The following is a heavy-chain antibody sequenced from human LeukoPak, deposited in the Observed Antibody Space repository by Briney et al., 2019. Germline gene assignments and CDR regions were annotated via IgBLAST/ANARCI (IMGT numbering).Heavy chain of an antibody. CDR3: GRDSRWAQPDY. D-gene: IGHD5-24*01. CDR2: LISSGAST. Sequence: PGGSLRLSCAASGFTFTHYGMNWVRQAPGEGLEWVSGLISSGASTYYADSVKGRFTVSRDNSKNMVYLQINSLTAEDTAIYYCGRDSRWAQPDYWDQGTLVTVSS. J-gene: IGHJ4*02. CDR1: GFTFTHYG. V-gene: IGHV3-23*01.